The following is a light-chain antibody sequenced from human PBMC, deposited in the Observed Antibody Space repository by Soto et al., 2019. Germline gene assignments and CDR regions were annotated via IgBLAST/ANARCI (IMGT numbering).Light chain of an antibody. CDR3: RSDASSSTRGK. J-gene: IGLJ2*01. Sequence: QSALTQPASVSGSPGQSITISCTGTSSDVGGYNYVSWYQQHPGKAPKLMIYDVSNRPSGVSNRFSGSKSGNTASLAISGRQADDEAEYYSRSDASSSTRGKFAGGTTAPVL. CDR1: SSDVGGYNY. V-gene: IGLV2-14*01. CDR2: DVS.